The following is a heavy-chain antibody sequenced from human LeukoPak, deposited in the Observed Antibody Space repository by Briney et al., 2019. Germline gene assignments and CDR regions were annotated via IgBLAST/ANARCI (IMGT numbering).Heavy chain of an antibody. CDR1: GYTFTSYG. CDR2: ISAYNGNT. J-gene: IGHJ6*02. D-gene: IGHD6-13*01. CDR3: ARGPPYSSSWYHGMDV. V-gene: IGHV1-18*01. Sequence: ASVKVSCKASGYTFTSYGISWVQQAPGQGLEWMGWISAYNGNTNYAQKLQGRVTMTTDTSTSTAYMELRSLRSDDTAVYYCARGPPYSSSWYHGMDVWGQGTTVTVSS.